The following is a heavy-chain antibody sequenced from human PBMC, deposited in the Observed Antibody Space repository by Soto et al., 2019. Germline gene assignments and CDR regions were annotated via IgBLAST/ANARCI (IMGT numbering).Heavy chain of an antibody. D-gene: IGHD6-13*01. CDR3: ARLQPAAGDNDLTFDY. V-gene: IGHV5-10-1*01. J-gene: IGHJ4*02. CDR1: GYSFTSYW. CDR2: IDPSDSYT. Sequence: GASLKISCKGSGYSFTSYWISWVRQMPGKGLEWMGRIDPSDSYTNYSPSFQGHVTISADKSISTAYLQWSSLKASDTAMYYCARLQPAAGDNDLTFDYWGQGTLVTVSS.